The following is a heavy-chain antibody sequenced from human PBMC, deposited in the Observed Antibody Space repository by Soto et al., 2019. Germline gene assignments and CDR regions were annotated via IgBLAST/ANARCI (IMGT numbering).Heavy chain of an antibody. CDR1: GYTFTSYG. CDR2: ISAYNGNT. D-gene: IGHD2-8*01. V-gene: IGHV1-18*01. J-gene: IGHJ5*02. CDR3: ARDARINFIVLMEGSGSWFDP. Sequence: ASVKVSCKASGYTFTSYGISWVRQAPGQGLEWMGWISAYNGNTNYAQKLQGRVTMTTDTSTSTAYMELRSLRSDDTAVYYCARDARINFIVLMEGSGSWFDPWGQGTLVTVSS.